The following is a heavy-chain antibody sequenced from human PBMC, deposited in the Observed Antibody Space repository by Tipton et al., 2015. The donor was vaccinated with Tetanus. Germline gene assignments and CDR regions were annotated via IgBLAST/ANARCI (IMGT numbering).Heavy chain of an antibody. CDR2: IYRSGST. CDR3: AREVVNSGYYSSKYYFDY. V-gene: IGHV4-4*07. D-gene: IGHD3-22*01. J-gene: IGHJ4*02. CDR1: GGSISTYD. Sequence: TLSLTCTVSGGSISTYDWNWIRQPAGKGLEWIGRIYRSGSTYWNPSLKSRVTMSVDTSKNQFSLKLSSVTAADTAVYYCAREVVNSGYYSSKYYFDYWGQGTLVTVSS.